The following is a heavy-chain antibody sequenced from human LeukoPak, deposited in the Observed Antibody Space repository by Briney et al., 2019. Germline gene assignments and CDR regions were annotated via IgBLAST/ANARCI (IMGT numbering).Heavy chain of an antibody. CDR1: GGSISSGDYY. J-gene: IGHJ3*02. CDR3: ARAQYYDFWSGYYTGGAFDI. V-gene: IGHV4-30-4*01. D-gene: IGHD3-3*01. CDR2: IYYSGST. Sequence: PSQTLSLTCTVSGGSISSGDYYWSWIRQPPGKGLEWIGYIYYSGSTYYNPSLKSRVTISVDTSKNQCSLKLSSVTAADTAVYYCARAQYYDFWSGYYTGGAFDIWGQGTMVTVSS.